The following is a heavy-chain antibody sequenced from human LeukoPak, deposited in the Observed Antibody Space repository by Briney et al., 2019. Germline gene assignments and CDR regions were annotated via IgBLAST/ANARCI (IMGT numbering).Heavy chain of an antibody. D-gene: IGHD3-9*01. CDR1: GFTFSTYG. J-gene: IGHJ4*02. V-gene: IGHV3-30*18. CDR3: AKGVGGYFDWLSIDY. Sequence: PGGSLRLSCAASGFTFSTYGMHWVRQAPGKGLEWVAVISYDGSNKYYADSVKGRFTASRDNSKSTLYLQMNSLRAEDTAVYYCAKGVGGYFDWLSIDYWGQGTLVTVSS. CDR2: ISYDGSNK.